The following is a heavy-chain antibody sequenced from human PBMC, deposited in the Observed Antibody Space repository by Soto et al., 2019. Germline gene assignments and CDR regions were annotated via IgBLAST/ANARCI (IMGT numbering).Heavy chain of an antibody. D-gene: IGHD4-17*01. J-gene: IGHJ4*02. CDR1: GGSISSGDYY. Sequence: PSETLSLTCTVSGGSISSGDYYWSWIRQPPGKGLEWIGYIYYSGSTYYNPSLKSRVTISVDTSKNQFSLKLSSVTAADTAAYYCASIDYGDYEFGNYFDYWGQGTLVTVSS. CDR2: IYYSGST. V-gene: IGHV4-30-4*01. CDR3: ASIDYGDYEFGNYFDY.